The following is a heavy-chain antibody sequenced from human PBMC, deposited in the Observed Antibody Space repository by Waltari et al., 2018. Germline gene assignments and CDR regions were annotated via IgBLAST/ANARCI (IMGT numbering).Heavy chain of an antibody. D-gene: IGHD1-20*01. J-gene: IGHJ6*02. Sequence: EVQLVESGGGLIQPGGSLRLSCAASGFTVSSNYMSWFGQAPGKGLEWVSVIYSGGSTYYADSVKGRFTISRDNSKNTLYLQMNSLRAEDTAVYYCASVTGYYYYYGMDVWGQGTTVTVSS. CDR2: IYSGGST. CDR3: ASVTGYYYYYGMDV. V-gene: IGHV3-53*01. CDR1: GFTVSSNY.